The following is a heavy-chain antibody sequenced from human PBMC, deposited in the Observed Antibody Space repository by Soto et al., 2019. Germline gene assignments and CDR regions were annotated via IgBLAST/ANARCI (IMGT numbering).Heavy chain of an antibody. V-gene: IGHV3-23*01. CDR2: ISGSGGST. CDR3: AKVSLRSYDILTGPGGFDY. Sequence: VGSLRLSCAASGFPFSSYAMSWARQAPGKGLEWVSAISGSGGSTYYADSVKGRFTISRDNSKNTLYLQMNSLRAEDTAVYYCAKVSLRSYDILTGPGGFDYWGQGTLVTVS. J-gene: IGHJ4*02. D-gene: IGHD3-9*01. CDR1: GFPFSSYA.